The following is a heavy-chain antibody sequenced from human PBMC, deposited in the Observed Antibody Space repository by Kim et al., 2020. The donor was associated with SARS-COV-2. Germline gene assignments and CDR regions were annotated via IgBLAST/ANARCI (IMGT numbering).Heavy chain of an antibody. J-gene: IGHJ6*02. CDR1: GYTFTGLY. D-gene: IGHD2-15*01. CDR2: INPNSGVT. V-gene: IGHV1-2*06. CDR3: ARDREPYCSGGTCFGMDV. Sequence: ASVKVSCKASGYTFTGLYMHWVRQAPGQGLEWMGRINPNSGVTTYAQKFQGRVTMTRATTVTTAYMELTSLRSDDTAVYYCARDREPYCSGGTCFGMDVWGQGTTVLVSS.